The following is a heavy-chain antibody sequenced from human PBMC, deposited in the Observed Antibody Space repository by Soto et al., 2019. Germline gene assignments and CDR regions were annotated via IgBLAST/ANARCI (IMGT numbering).Heavy chain of an antibody. Sequence: SETLSLTCAVYGGSFSGYYWSWIRQPPGKGLEWIGEINHSGSTNYNPSLKSRVTISVDTSKNQFSLKLSSVTAADTAVYYCARGGHDYIWGSYRSSQNFDYWGQGTLVTVSS. CDR3: ARGGHDYIWGSYRSSQNFDY. D-gene: IGHD3-16*02. CDR1: GGSFSGYY. J-gene: IGHJ4*02. CDR2: INHSGST. V-gene: IGHV4-34*01.